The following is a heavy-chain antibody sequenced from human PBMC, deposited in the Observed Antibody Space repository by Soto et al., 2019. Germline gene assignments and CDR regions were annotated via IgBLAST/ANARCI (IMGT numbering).Heavy chain of an antibody. Sequence: QVQLVESGGGVVQPGRSLRLSCAASGFIFSDYAMHWVRQAPGKGLEWVTLISSDGNNKYYADSVKGRFTISRDNSKNTLYLQMNSLRAEDTAVYYCARKWYGELGEGWFDPWGQGALVTVSS. CDR2: ISSDGNNK. CDR3: ARKWYGELGEGWFDP. D-gene: IGHD3-10*01. J-gene: IGHJ5*02. CDR1: GFIFSDYA. V-gene: IGHV3-30-3*01.